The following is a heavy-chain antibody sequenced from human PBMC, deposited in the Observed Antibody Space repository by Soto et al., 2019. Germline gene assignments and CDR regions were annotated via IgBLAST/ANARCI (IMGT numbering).Heavy chain of an antibody. Sequence: QVQLVQSGAEVKKSGSPVKVSCTASGGTFSSYSINWVRQAPGQGLEWMGGVIPIFGKPTYAQKFQGRLTITEDKSTSTAYMELTRLRYDDTAVYYCARERSYYYAMDVWGQGTTVTVSS. J-gene: IGHJ6*02. CDR3: ARERSYYYAMDV. CDR2: VIPIFGKP. CDR1: GGTFSSYS. V-gene: IGHV1-69*06.